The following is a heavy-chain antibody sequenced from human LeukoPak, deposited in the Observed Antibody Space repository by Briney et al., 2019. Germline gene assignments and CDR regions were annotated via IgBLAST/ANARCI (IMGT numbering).Heavy chain of an antibody. CDR2: IFDIGSI. J-gene: IGHJ4*02. Sequence: PSETLSLTCTVSGGSISDDSWTWIRQPPGKGLDWIGSIFDIGSITYNPSLRSRHTISVETSKNQISLKLSSVTAADTAVYFCARAASGDRYSGYAKDRYYFDRWGQGTLVTVSS. CDR1: GGSISDDS. D-gene: IGHD5-12*01. CDR3: ARAASGDRYSGYAKDRYYFDR. V-gene: IGHV4-59*01.